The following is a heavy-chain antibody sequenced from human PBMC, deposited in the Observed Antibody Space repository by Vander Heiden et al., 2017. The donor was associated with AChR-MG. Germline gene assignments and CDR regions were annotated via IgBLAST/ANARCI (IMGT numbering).Heavy chain of an antibody. Sequence: QVTLRESGPALVKPTQTLTLTCTFSGFSLSTSGMCVSWIRQPPGKALEWLALIDWDDDKYYSTSLKTRLTISKDTSKNQVVLTMTNMDPVDTATYYCARFDYYDSSGYYLGYDYWGQGTLVTVSS. D-gene: IGHD3-22*01. J-gene: IGHJ4*02. CDR1: GFSLSTSGMC. V-gene: IGHV2-70*01. CDR2: IDWDDDK. CDR3: ARFDYYDSSGYYLGYDY.